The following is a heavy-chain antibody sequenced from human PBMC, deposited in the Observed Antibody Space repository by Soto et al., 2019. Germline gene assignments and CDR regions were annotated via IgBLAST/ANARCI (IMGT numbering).Heavy chain of an antibody. CDR3: AKSYSIAARLFYYYYGMDV. Sequence: QVQLVESGGGVVQPGRSLRLSCAASGFTFSSYGMHWVRQAPGKGLEWVAVISYDGSNKYYADSVKGRFTISRDNSKNTLYLQMNSLRAEDTAVYYWAKSYSIAARLFYYYYGMDVWGQGTTVTVSS. CDR2: ISYDGSNK. J-gene: IGHJ6*02. D-gene: IGHD6-6*01. V-gene: IGHV3-30*18. CDR1: GFTFSSYG.